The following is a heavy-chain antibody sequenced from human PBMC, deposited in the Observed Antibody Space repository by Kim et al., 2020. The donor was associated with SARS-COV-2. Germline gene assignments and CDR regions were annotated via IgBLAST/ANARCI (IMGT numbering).Heavy chain of an antibody. J-gene: IGHJ6*02. D-gene: IGHD3-16*02. Sequence: GGSLRLSCAASGFSFDDYALHWVRQPPGKGLEWVSGISWNGDNRGYADSVMGRFTISRDNAKNSLYLQMNDLRPDDTALYYCARSGDGTYPQGAYYYGLDAWGQGTTVTVSS. CDR1: GFSFDDYA. CDR3: ARSGDGTYPQGAYYYGLDA. V-gene: IGHV3-9*01. CDR2: ISWNGDNR.